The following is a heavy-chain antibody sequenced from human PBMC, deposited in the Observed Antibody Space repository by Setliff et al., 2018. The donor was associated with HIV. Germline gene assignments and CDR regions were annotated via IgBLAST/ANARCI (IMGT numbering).Heavy chain of an antibody. V-gene: IGHV4-34*01. CDR3: AISIVGVTSEMY. Sequence: SETLSLTCTLNGVPLSDYYWNWIRQSPGKGLEWIVEVNHNGSINYNPSLKSRVTDSVDTSKTQYSLKMISVTAADTAMYYCAISIVGVTSEMYWAQGTLVTV. CDR1: GVPLSDYY. CDR2: VNHNGSI. J-gene: IGHJ4*02. D-gene: IGHD2-21*02.